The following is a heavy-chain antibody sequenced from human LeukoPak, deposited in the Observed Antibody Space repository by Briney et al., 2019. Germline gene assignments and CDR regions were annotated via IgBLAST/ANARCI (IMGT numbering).Heavy chain of an antibody. J-gene: IGHJ4*02. D-gene: IGHD6-13*01. Sequence: SVKVSCKASGGTFSSNVISWVRQAPGQGLEWMGRINPIIGTPDYAQKFQGRVTITADKSTNTAYMELTSLKSDDTAVYYCARAGGSSWYVSLYYWGQGTLVTVSS. CDR2: INPIIGTP. CDR1: GGTFSSNV. CDR3: ARAGGSSWYVSLYY. V-gene: IGHV1-69*04.